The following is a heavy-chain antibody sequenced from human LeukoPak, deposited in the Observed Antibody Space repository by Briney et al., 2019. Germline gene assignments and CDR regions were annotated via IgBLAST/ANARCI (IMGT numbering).Heavy chain of an antibody. Sequence: GGSLRLSCAASGFTFSSYAMHWVRQAPGKGLEYVSAISSNGGSTYYANSVKGRFTISRDNSKNTLYLQMNSLRAEDTAVYYCAKDTNKFITMVRGAPGFDPWGQGTLVTVSS. CDR3: AKDTNKFITMVRGAPGFDP. D-gene: IGHD3-10*01. V-gene: IGHV3-64*01. CDR2: ISSNGGST. J-gene: IGHJ5*02. CDR1: GFTFSSYA.